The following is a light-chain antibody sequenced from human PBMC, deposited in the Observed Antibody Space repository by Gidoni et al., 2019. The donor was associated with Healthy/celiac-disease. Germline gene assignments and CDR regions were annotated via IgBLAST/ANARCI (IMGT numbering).Light chain of an antibody. V-gene: IGKV1-8*01. CDR1: QGISSS. CDR2: AAS. Sequence: GDRVTITCRASQGISSSLAWYQQKPGKAPKLLIYAASTLQSGVPSRFSGSGSGTDFTLTISCPQSEDFATYYCQQYYSYPRTFGQGTKVEIK. J-gene: IGKJ1*01. CDR3: QQYYSYPRT.